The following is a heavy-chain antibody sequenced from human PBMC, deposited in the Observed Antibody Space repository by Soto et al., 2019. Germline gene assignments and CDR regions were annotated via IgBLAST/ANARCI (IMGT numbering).Heavy chain of an antibody. Sequence: SETLYLTCSVSVDSISTTGIYWSWIRQHPGKAPEWIGNIHYTGRTSYNPSLKSRLAISLDVSKNQFSLSLSSVTSADTAVYYCARDHHSLGDYYSMDVWGQGTTVTVSS. V-gene: IGHV4-31*03. CDR1: VDSISTTGIY. CDR3: ARDHHSLGDYYSMDV. D-gene: IGHD3-10*01. J-gene: IGHJ6*02. CDR2: IHYTGRT.